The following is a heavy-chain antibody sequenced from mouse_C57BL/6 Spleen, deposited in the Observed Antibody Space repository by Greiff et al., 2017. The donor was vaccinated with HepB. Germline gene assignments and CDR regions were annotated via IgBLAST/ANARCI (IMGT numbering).Heavy chain of an antibody. J-gene: IGHJ4*01. D-gene: IGHD6-5*01. V-gene: IGHV1-69*01. CDR2: IDPSDSYT. Sequence: VKLQQPGAELVMPGASVKLSCKASGYTFTSYWMHWVKQRPGQGLEWIGEIDPSDSYTNYNQKFKGKSTLTVDKSSSTAYMQLSSLTSEDSAVYYCARSYDYAMDYWGQGTSVTVSS. CDR3: ARSYDYAMDY. CDR1: GYTFTSYW.